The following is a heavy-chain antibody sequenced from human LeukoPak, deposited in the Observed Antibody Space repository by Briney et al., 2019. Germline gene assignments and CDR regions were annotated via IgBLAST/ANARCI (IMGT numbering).Heavy chain of an antibody. CDR2: IYHSGST. CDR3: ARGIAAAGTGF. Sequence: SETLSLTCAVSGYSISSGYYWGWIRQPPGKGLEWIGSIYHSGSTYYNPSLKSRVTISVDTSKNQFSLKLSSVTAADTAVYYCARGIAAAGTGFWGQGTLVTVSS. CDR1: GYSISSGYY. V-gene: IGHV4-38-2*01. D-gene: IGHD6-13*01. J-gene: IGHJ4*02.